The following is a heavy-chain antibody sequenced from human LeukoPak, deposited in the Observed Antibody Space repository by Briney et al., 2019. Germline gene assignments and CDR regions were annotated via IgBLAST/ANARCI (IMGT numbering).Heavy chain of an antibody. J-gene: IGHJ4*02. D-gene: IGHD6-19*01. CDR2: IYYSGST. Sequence: SETLSLTCTVPGGSISSSSYYWGWIRQPPGKGLEWIGSIYYSGSTYYNPSLESRVTISVDTSKNQFSLKLSSVTAADTAVYYCARDKWLVRGFDYWGQGTLVTVSS. V-gene: IGHV4-39*07. CDR1: GGSISSSSYY. CDR3: ARDKWLVRGFDY.